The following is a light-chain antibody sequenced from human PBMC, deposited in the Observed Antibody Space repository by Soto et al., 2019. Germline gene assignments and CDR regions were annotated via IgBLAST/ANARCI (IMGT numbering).Light chain of an antibody. CDR3: QQYYSYPLT. V-gene: IGKV1-8*01. CDR1: QGISSY. CDR2: AAY. J-gene: IGKJ4*01. Sequence: AIRMTQSPSSLSASTGDRVTITCRASQGISSYLAWYQQKPGKAPKLLIYAAYTLQSGVQSRFSGSGSGTDFTLTISCLQSEDFATYYCQQYYSYPLTFGGGTKVDIK.